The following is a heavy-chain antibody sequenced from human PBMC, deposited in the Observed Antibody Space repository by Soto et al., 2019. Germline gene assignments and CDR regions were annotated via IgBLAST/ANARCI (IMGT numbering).Heavy chain of an antibody. CDR1: GGSFSGYY. J-gene: IGHJ5*02. V-gene: IGHV4-34*01. CDR2: INHSGST. CDR3: ARGDALDINWNDPRSGFDP. D-gene: IGHD1-20*01. Sequence: SETLSLTCAVYGGSFSGYYWSWIRQPPGKGLEWIGEINHSGSTSYNPSLKSRVTISVDTSKNQFSLKLSSVTAADTAVYYCARGDALDINWNDPRSGFDPWGQGTLVTVSS.